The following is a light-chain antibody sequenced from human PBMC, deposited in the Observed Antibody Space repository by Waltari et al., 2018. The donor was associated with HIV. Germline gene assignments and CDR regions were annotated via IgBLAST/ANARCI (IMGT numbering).Light chain of an antibody. J-gene: IGLJ3*02. V-gene: IGLV1-47*01. CDR3: AVWDDSLRGGV. CDR2: ANN. CDR1: SSHIGDFS. Sequence: QSVLTPPPTASGTPGQRVTLPRLGSSSHIGDFSVSWYQHPPGAAPKLPIYANNQRPYGVPDRFSGSRSGSSASLAISGLRSEDEAVYSCAVWDDSLRGGVFGGGTKLTVL.